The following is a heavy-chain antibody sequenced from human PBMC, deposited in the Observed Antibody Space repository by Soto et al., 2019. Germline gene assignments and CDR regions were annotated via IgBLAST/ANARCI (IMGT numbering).Heavy chain of an antibody. Sequence: GXSVKVSCKASGYTFTSYGISWVRQAPGQGLERMGWISAYNGNTNYAQKLQGRVTMTTDTSTSTAYMELRSLRSDDTAVYYCARDRAYYDSSGYFGPGDAFDIWGQGTMVTVSS. J-gene: IGHJ3*02. CDR2: ISAYNGNT. CDR3: ARDRAYYDSSGYFGPGDAFDI. D-gene: IGHD3-22*01. CDR1: GYTFTSYG. V-gene: IGHV1-18*01.